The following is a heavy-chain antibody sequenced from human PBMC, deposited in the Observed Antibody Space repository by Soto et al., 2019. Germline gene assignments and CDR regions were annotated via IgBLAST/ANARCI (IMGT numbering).Heavy chain of an antibody. CDR2: IYYSGST. Sequence: SETLSLTCTVSGVSISSSSYYWGWIRQPPGKGLEWIGSIYYSGSTYYNPSLKSRVTISVDTSKNQFSLKLSSVTAADTAVYYCAKSLGGVYYYNYGMAAWGKGTRVTVSS. V-gene: IGHV4-39*01. CDR1: GVSISSSSYY. CDR3: AKSLGGVYYYNYGMAA. J-gene: IGHJ6*04. D-gene: IGHD2-8*01.